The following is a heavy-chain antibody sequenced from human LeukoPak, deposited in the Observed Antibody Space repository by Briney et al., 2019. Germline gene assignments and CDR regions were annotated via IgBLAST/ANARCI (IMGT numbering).Heavy chain of an antibody. J-gene: IGHJ6*03. CDR2: ISGSGGST. D-gene: IGHD3-3*01. V-gene: IGHV3-23*01. Sequence: GGSLRLSCAASGFTFSSYAMRWVRQAPGKGLEWVSAISGSGGSTYYADSVKGRFTISRDNSKNTLYLQMNSLRADDTAVYYCAKDTYDFLFYYYYMDVWGKGTTVTVSS. CDR3: AKDTYDFLFYYYYMDV. CDR1: GFTFSSYA.